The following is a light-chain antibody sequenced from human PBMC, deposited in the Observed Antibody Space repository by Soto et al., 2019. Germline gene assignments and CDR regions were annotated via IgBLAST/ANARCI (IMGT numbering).Light chain of an antibody. Sequence: LTQSQGPPSLSPGERDPLSCRASPSMSSSYLAWYQQKPGQAPSLLIYAASSRATGIPDRFSGSGSGTDFTLTISRLQPEDFAVYYCQQYGSSPLTFGQGTKVEIK. CDR1: PSMSSSY. CDR3: QQYGSSPLT. J-gene: IGKJ1*01. V-gene: IGKV3-20*01. CDR2: AAS.